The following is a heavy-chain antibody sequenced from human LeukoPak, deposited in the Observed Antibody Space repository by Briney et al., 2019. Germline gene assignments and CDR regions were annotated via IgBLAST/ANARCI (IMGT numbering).Heavy chain of an antibody. D-gene: IGHD3-16*01. CDR2: IYSGGST. Sequence: GGSLRHSCAASGFTVSSNYMSWVRQAPGKGLEWVSVIYSGGSTYYADSVKGRFTISRDNSKNTLYLQMNSLRAEDTAVYYCARWGRDLDAFDIWGQGTMVTVSS. V-gene: IGHV3-66*01. CDR3: ARWGRDLDAFDI. CDR1: GFTVSSNY. J-gene: IGHJ3*02.